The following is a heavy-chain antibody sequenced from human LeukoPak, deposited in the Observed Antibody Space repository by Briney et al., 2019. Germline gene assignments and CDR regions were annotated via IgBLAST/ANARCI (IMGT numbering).Heavy chain of an antibody. D-gene: IGHD2-2*02. V-gene: IGHV1-2*02. CDR3: ARDRIRWTYCSSTSCYTLAY. Sequence: GASVKVSCKASGYTFTGYYMHWVRQAPGQGLEWMGWINPNSGGTNYAQKFQGRVTMTRDTSISTAYMELSRLRSDDTAVYYCARDRIRWTYCSSTSCYTLAYWGQGTLVTVSS. J-gene: IGHJ4*02. CDR1: GYTFTGYY. CDR2: INPNSGGT.